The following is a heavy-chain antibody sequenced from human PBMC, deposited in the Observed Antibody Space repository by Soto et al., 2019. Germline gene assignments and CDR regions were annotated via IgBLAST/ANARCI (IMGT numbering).Heavy chain of an antibody. CDR1: GFSLTTSGVG. CDR2: IYWDDDK. D-gene: IGHD7-27*01. Sequence: QITLKESGPTRVKPTQTLALTCTFSGFSLTTSGVGVGWIRKTPGKALEWLAVIYWDDDKRYNPSPKNRLTITKDTYKNQVVLIMADMDPVDTGTYFCAHRGYMYGNWDHGYFDYWGQGTLVTVSS. J-gene: IGHJ4*01. CDR3: AHRGYMYGNWDHGYFDY. V-gene: IGHV2-5*02.